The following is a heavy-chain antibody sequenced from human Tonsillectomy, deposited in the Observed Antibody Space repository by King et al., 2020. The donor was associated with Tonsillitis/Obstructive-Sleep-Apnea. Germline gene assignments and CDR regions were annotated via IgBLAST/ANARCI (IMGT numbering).Heavy chain of an antibody. J-gene: IGHJ2*01. D-gene: IGHD3-3*01. V-gene: IGHV3-53*01. CDR3: SRAPLCYESYWYFDL. CDR1: GFTVSSNY. CDR2: IYSGGST. Sequence: VQLVESGGGLIQPGGSLRLSCAASGFTVSSNYMSWVRQAPGKGLEWVSVIYSGGSTYYADSVKGRFTISRDNSKNTLYLQMNSLRAEDTAVYYCSRAPLCYESYWYFDLWGRGTLVTVSS.